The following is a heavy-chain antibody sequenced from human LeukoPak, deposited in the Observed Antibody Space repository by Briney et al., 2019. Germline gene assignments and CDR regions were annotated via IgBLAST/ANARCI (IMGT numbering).Heavy chain of an antibody. CDR1: GGSISSSSYY. J-gene: IGHJ4*02. Sequence: NPSETLSLTCTVSGGSISSSSYYWGWIRQPPGKGLEWIGSIYYSGSTYYNPSLKSRVTISADTSKNQFSLKLSSVTAADTAVYYCAGDSYYYDSSGFWGQGTLVTVSS. D-gene: IGHD3-22*01. V-gene: IGHV4-39*01. CDR2: IYYSGST. CDR3: AGDSYYYDSSGF.